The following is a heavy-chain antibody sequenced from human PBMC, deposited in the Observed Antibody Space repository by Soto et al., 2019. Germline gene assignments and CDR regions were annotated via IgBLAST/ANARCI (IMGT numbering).Heavy chain of an antibody. CDR1: GGTVSNYP. V-gene: IGHV1-69*01. CDR3: ARHSRHLEWLQPFDY. J-gene: IGHJ4*02. D-gene: IGHD3-3*01. CDR2: IIPMFGTP. Sequence: QVQLVQSGAEVKEPGSSVKVSCTASGGTVSNYPISWVRQAPGQGLEWMGGIIPMFGTPNYALKFQGRVTITADESTSTAYMELSSLTYDDTAVYYCARHSRHLEWLQPFDYWGQGALVTVSS.